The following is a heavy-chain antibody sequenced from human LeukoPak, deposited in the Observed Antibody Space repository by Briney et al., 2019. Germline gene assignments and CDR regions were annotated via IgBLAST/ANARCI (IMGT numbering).Heavy chain of an antibody. CDR1: GFTVSSNY. V-gene: IGHV3-7*01. J-gene: IGHJ4*02. CDR2: INRDGSDK. D-gene: IGHD3-10*01. CDR3: VRDVEL. Sequence: GGSLRLSCAASGFTVSSNYMIWVRQAPGKGLQWVASINRDGSDKHPVDSVKGRSTISRDNAKNLVYLQMSSLRVEDTAVYYCVRDVELWGQGTLVTVSS.